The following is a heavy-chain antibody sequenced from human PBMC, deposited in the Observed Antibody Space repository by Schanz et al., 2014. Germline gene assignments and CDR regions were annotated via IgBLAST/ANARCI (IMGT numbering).Heavy chain of an antibody. CDR1: GITFSDYAM. D-gene: IGHD2-21*01. CDR2: IYDSGTT. V-gene: IGHV4-4*02. J-gene: IGHJ3*01. CDR3: TRSTLWSYDV. Sequence: VQLVESGGGLVKPGGSLRLSCAASGITFSDYAMSWVRQAPGKGLEWIGEIYDSGTTNYNPSLESRVTISVDKSKNQFSLILSSMTAADTAVYYCTRSTLWSYDVWGRGTMVIVSS.